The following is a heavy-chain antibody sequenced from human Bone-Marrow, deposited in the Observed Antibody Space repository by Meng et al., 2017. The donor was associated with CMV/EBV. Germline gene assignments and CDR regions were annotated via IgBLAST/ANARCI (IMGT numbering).Heavy chain of an antibody. CDR3: ARDGVVTPLDY. V-gene: IGHV3-23*01. D-gene: IGHD4-23*01. J-gene: IGHJ4*02. Sequence: GGSLRLSCAASGFTFSSYAMSWVRQAPGKGLEWVSAISGSGGSTYYADSVKGRFTISRDNAKNSLYLQMNSLRAEDTAVYYCARDGVVTPLDYWGQGTLVTVSS. CDR1: GFTFSSYA. CDR2: ISGSGGST.